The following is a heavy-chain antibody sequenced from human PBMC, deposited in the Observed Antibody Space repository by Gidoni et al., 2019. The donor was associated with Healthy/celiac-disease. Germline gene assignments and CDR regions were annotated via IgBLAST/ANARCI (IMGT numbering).Heavy chain of an antibody. CDR3: AKDLLAFDYGCLFDI. D-gene: IGHD4-17*01. Sequence: EVQLLESGGGLVQPGGSLRLSCAASGFTFSSYAMSWVRQAPGKGLEWVSASSGSGGSTYYADSVKCRFTISRDNSKNTLYLQMNSLRAEDTAVYYCAKDLLAFDYGCLFDIWGQGTMVTVSS. CDR1: GFTFSSYA. CDR2: SSGSGGST. V-gene: IGHV3-23*01. J-gene: IGHJ3*02.